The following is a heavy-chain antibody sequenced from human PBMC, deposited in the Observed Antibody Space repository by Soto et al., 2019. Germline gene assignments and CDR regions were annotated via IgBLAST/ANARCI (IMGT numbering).Heavy chain of an antibody. CDR1: GVSFGGYY. J-gene: IGHJ5*02. CDR2: INHSGST. D-gene: IGHD3-22*01. Sequence: SETLSLTCAVYGVSFGGYYWSWIRQPAGKGLEWIGEINHSGSTNYNPSLKSRVTISVDTSKNQFSLKLSSVTAADTAVYYCARGPLYYYDSSGYRGKNWFDPWGQGTLVTVS. CDR3: ARGPLYYYDSSGYRGKNWFDP. V-gene: IGHV4-34*01.